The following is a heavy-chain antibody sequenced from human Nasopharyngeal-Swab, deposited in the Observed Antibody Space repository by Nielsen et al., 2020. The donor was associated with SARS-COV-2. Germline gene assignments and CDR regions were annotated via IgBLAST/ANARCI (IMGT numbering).Heavy chain of an antibody. CDR3: ATGWAGAFNI. CDR2: IKSKPDGETT. CDR1: GFSFSNAW. V-gene: IGHV3-15*01. D-gene: IGHD1-26*01. Sequence: GGSLRLSCAVSGFSFSNAWMNWVRQAPRKGLEWVGRIKSKPDGETTDYAAPVKGRFTISRDDSKTTLYLQMNSLKTEDTAIYYCATGWAGAFNIWGLGTMVTVSS. J-gene: IGHJ3*02.